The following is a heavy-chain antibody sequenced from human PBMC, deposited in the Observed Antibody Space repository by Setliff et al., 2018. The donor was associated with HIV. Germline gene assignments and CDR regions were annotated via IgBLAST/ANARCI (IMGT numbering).Heavy chain of an antibody. CDR2: ISSDGNYK. Sequence: GGSLRLSCAASGFIFSAYNMHWARQAPGKGLEWVTFISSDGNYKIYADSVKGRFTVSRDNSKNTVYLQVNSLRPEDTAVYYCARDERWSLDYWGQGTLVTVPQ. CDR1: GFIFSAYN. D-gene: IGHD2-8*01. CDR3: ARDERWSLDY. V-gene: IGHV3-30*02. J-gene: IGHJ4*02.